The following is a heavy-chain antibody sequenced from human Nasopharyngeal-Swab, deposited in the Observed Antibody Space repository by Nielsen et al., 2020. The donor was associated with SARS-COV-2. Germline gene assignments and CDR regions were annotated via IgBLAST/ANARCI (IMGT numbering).Heavy chain of an antibody. V-gene: IGHV3-11*04. CDR2: ISSGGSTT. CDR3: VRARRFYGDYNTEAVS. J-gene: IGHJ5*02. Sequence: GESLKISCEASGFTFSDFYMSWIRQAPGKGLEWVSYISSGGSTTYYADSVKGRFTISRDNAKSSLYLQMNSLRDEDTAAYYCVRARRFYGDYNTEAVSWGQGTLVTVSS. CDR1: GFTFSDFY. D-gene: IGHD4-17*01.